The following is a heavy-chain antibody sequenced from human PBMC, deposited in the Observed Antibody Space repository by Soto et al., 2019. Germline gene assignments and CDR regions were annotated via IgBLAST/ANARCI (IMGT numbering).Heavy chain of an antibody. CDR2: IIPIFGTA. CDR1: GGTFSSYA. J-gene: IGHJ3*02. V-gene: IGHV1-69*13. D-gene: IGHD6-19*01. Sequence: GASVKVSCKASGGTFSSYAISWVRQAPGQGLEWMGGIIPIFGTANYAQKFQGRVTITADESTSTAYMELSSLRSEDTAVYYCARGSGWYHGDAFDIWGQGTMVTVSS. CDR3: ARGSGWYHGDAFDI.